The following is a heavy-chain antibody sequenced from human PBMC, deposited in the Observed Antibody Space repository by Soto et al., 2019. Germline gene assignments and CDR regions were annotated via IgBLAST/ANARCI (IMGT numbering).Heavy chain of an antibody. CDR1: GFTFSSYS. CDR3: ARHGREDGSGWLGYDY. D-gene: IGHD6-19*01. V-gene: IGHV3-48*01. CDR2: ISSSSSTI. Sequence: PGGSLRLSCAASGFTFSSYSMNWVRQAPGKGLEWVSYISSSSSTIYYADSEKGRFTISRDNAKNSLYLQMNSLRAEDTVVYYCARHGREDGSGWLGYDYWGQGTLVTVSS. J-gene: IGHJ4*02.